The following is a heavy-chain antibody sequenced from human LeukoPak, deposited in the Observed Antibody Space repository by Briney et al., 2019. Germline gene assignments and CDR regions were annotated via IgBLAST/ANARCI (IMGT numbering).Heavy chain of an antibody. CDR1: GFTFSSYA. V-gene: IGHV3-30-3*01. J-gene: IGHJ5*02. Sequence: PGGSLRLSCAASGFTFSSYAIHWVRQAPGKGLEWVAVISYGGSNKNYADSVKGRFTISRDNSKNTLYLQMNSLRPEDTAVYYCARDRPWFDPWGQGTLVTVSS. CDR3: ARDRPWFDP. CDR2: ISYGGSNK.